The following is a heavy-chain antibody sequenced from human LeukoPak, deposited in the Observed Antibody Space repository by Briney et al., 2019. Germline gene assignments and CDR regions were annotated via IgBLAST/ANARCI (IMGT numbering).Heavy chain of an antibody. J-gene: IGHJ5*02. CDR3: ARDATYYYGSRSTNWFDP. CDR1: GASFSGYY. D-gene: IGHD3-10*01. CDR2: INDRGST. V-gene: IGHV4-34*01. Sequence: SDTLSLTRPVYGASFSGYYWSWVRQPPGKGREWLGAINDRGSTNYIPSLKSRVTISVDTSKTHSSLKLSSVTAADRAVYYCARDATYYYGSRSTNWFDPWGQGTLVTVSS.